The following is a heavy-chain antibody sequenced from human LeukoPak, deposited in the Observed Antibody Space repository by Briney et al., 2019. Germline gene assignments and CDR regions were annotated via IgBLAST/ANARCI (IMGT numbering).Heavy chain of an antibody. Sequence: SETLSLTCTVSGGSISSGGYYWSWIRQHPGKGLEWIGYIYHSGSTYYNPSLKSRVTISVDRSKNQLSLKLSSVTAADTAVYYCARVPMYYYDSSGYYWGYFDYWGQGTLVTVSS. CDR1: GGSISSGGYY. J-gene: IGHJ4*02. V-gene: IGHV4-30-2*01. D-gene: IGHD3-22*01. CDR3: ARVPMYYYDSSGYYWGYFDY. CDR2: IYHSGST.